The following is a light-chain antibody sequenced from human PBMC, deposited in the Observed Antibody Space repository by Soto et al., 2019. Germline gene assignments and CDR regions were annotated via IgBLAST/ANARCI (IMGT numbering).Light chain of an antibody. V-gene: IGKV2-30*01. CDR3: MQGTHWPPIT. J-gene: IGKJ5*01. CDR1: LSLVYSDGSTY. CDR2: KVS. Sequence: DVVLTQSPLSLPVTLGQPASISCRSSLSLVYSDGSTYLNWFQQRPGQSPRRLIYKVSNRDSGVPDRFSGSGSATDLPLETSRVEAGDVGVYYCMQGTHWPPITFGQGTRLEIK.